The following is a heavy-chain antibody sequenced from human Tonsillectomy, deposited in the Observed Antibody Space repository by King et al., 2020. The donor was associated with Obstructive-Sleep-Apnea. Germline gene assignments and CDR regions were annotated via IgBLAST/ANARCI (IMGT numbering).Heavy chain of an antibody. CDR2: IRYDGGNK. V-gene: IGHV3-30*02. D-gene: IGHD1-7*01. CDR3: ARDRRELTD. Sequence: VQLVESGGGVVQPGGSLRLSCAASGFTFSSYGRHWVRQAPGKGLEWVAVIRYDGGNKYYADSVKGRFTISRDNSKNTLHLQMQSLRPEDTALYYCARDRRELTDWGQGTLVTVSS. CDR1: GFTFSSYG. J-gene: IGHJ4*02.